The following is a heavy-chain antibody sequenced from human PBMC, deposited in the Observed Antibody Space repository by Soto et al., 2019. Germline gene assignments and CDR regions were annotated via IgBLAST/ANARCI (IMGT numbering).Heavy chain of an antibody. V-gene: IGHV3-30-3*01. J-gene: IGHJ4*02. CDR1: GFTFSSYA. CDR3: AREEDPYYFTC. Sequence: QVQLVESGGGVVQPGRSLRLSCAASGFTFSSYAMHWVRQAPGKGLEWVAAISYDGSNKYYADSVKGRLTISRDNSKNTLSLQMNSLRPEDTAVYYCAREEDPYYFTCWGQGTLVTVSS. CDR2: ISYDGSNK.